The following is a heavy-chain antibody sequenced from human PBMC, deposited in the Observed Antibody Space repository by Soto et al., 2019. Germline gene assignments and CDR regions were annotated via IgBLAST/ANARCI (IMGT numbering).Heavy chain of an antibody. CDR1: GDSVSRGRYV. V-gene: IGHV4-61*01. J-gene: IGHJ4*02. Sequence: SETLSLTCTVPGDSVSRGRYVWSGIRQPPGKGLEWIGYIYYSGSTNYSPSLKSRVTISVDTSKNQFSLKLGSVTAADTAVYYCAREGGNWNFDYWGQGTLVTVSS. CDR2: IYYSGST. D-gene: IGHD1-20*01. CDR3: AREGGNWNFDY.